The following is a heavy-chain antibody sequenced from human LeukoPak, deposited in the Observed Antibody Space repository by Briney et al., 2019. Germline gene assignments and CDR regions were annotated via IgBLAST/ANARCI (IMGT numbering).Heavy chain of an antibody. J-gene: IGHJ3*02. V-gene: IGHV3-48*03. Sequence: GGSLRVSCAASGFTFSGYEMNWVRQAPWKGQEWVSYISSSGSTIYYADSVKGRFTISRDNAKNSMYLQMNSLRAEDTAVYYCARTHRHYGSGSYSNAFDIWGQGTMVTVSS. CDR1: GFTFSGYE. CDR3: ARTHRHYGSGSYSNAFDI. CDR2: ISSSGSTI. D-gene: IGHD3-10*01.